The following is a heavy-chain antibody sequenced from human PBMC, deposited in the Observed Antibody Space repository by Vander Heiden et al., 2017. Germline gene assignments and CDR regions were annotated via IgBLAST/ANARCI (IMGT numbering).Heavy chain of an antibody. V-gene: IGHV3-21*01. CDR1: GFTLSSHS. D-gene: IGHD6-13*01. CDR3: ARDQGIAAAGRQNYGMDV. J-gene: IGHJ6*02. Sequence: EVQLVESGGGLVKPGGSLRLSCAASGFTLSSHSMNWVRQAPGKGLEWVSSISSSSSYRYYADSVKGRFTISRDNAKNSLYLQMNSLRAEDTAVYYCARDQGIAAAGRQNYGMDVWGQGTTVTVSS. CDR2: ISSSSSYR.